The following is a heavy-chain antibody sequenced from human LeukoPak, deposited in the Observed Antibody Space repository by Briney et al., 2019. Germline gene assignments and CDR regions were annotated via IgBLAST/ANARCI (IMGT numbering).Heavy chain of an antibody. CDR3: ARDASGSYSSGY. D-gene: IGHD1-26*01. CDR1: GYSISSGYY. J-gene: IGHJ4*02. CDR2: IYHSGST. Sequence: SETLSLTCTVSGYSISSGYYWGWIRQPPGKGLEWIGIIYHSGSTYYNPSLKSRVTISVDTSKNQFSLKLSSVNGGDTAVYYCARDASGSYSSGYWGQGTLVTVSS. V-gene: IGHV4-38-2*02.